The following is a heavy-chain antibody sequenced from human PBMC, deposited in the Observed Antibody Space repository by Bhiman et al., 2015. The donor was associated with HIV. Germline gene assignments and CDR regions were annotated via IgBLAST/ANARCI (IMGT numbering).Heavy chain of an antibody. D-gene: IGHD1-14*01. CDR1: GFTFDDYA. J-gene: IGHJ6*02. Sequence: EVQLVESGGGLVQPGGSLRISCAASGFTFDDYAMHWVRQAPGKGLEWVSGISWNSASIGYADSVKGRFTISRDNAKNSLYLQLNSLRAEDTAVYYCARDRYTGFNYYGMDVWGQGTTVTVSS. CDR3: ARDRYTGFNYYGMDV. V-gene: IGHV3-9*01. CDR2: ISWNSASI.